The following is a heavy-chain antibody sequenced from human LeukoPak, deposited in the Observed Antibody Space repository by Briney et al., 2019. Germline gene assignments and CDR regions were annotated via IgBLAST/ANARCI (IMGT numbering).Heavy chain of an antibody. V-gene: IGHV3-74*01. CDR3: ARVRDDYTYFDC. D-gene: IGHD4-11*01. CDR1: GFTFSSYW. J-gene: IGHJ4*02. Sequence: PGGSLRLSCAASGFTFSSYWMHWVRHAPGKGLMAVSRINSDGSRTTYADSVRGRFTISRDNAKSTLYLQMNSLRAEDTAVYYCARVRDDYTYFDCWGQGTLVTVSS. CDR2: INSDGSRT.